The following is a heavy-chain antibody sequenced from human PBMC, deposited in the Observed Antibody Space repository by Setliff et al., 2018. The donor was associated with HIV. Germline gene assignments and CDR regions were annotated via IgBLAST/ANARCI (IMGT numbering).Heavy chain of an antibody. D-gene: IGHD3-3*01. CDR3: ARGLSIFGVATPGFYSFMDV. V-gene: IGHV4-59*11. J-gene: IGHJ6*03. CDR2: IHYSGSS. CDR1: GSSITGHY. Sequence: PSETLSLTCTVPGSSITGHYWSWIRQPPGKGLEWIGYIHYSGSSNYNTSLKSLVSISLDTSKKQVSLKLNSVTAADTAVYYCARGLSIFGVATPGFYSFMDVWGKGTTVTVSS.